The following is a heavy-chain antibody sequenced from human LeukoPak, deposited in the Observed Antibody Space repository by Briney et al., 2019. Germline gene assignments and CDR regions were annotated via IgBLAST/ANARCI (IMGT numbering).Heavy chain of an antibody. D-gene: IGHD6-6*01. Sequence: GESLKISCXGSGYSFTSYWIGWVRQMPGKGLEWMGIIYPGDSDTRDSPSFQSQVTISADKSISTAYLQWSSLKASDTAMYYCARHVGAARDWTFDYWGQGTLVTVSS. V-gene: IGHV5-51*01. CDR1: GYSFTSYW. J-gene: IGHJ4*02. CDR3: ARHVGAARDWTFDY. CDR2: IYPGDSDT.